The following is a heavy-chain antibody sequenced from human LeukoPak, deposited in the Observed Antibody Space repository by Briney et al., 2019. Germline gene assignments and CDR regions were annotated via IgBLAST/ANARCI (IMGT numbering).Heavy chain of an antibody. D-gene: IGHD3-22*01. Sequence: GGSLRLSCAASGFTFKTHAMSWVRQAPGKGLEWVSRIDDSGVIRSYADSVKGRFTIPRDNSKMTLTLQMNSLRAEDTAVYYCAKRLKRNYYYHYAMDVWGQGTTVTVSS. CDR1: GFTFKTHA. CDR2: IDDSGVIR. CDR3: AKRLKRNYYYHYAMDV. J-gene: IGHJ6*02. V-gene: IGHV3-23*01.